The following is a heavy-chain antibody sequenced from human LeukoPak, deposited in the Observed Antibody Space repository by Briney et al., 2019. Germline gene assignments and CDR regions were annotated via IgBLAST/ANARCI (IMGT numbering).Heavy chain of an antibody. Sequence: GGSLRLSCAASGFSFSSYTMHWVRQAPGKGLEWVAVVSYDENNKYYADSVKGRFTISRGNYKNTLYLQMNSLRAEDTAVYYCAKGGGGSSFDYWGQGTLVTVSS. V-gene: IGHV3-30*04. J-gene: IGHJ4*02. CDR2: VSYDENNK. CDR3: AKGGGGSSFDY. D-gene: IGHD2-15*01. CDR1: GFSFSSYT.